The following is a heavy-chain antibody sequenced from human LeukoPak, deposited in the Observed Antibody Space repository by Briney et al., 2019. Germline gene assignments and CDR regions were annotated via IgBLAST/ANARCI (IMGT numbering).Heavy chain of an antibody. V-gene: IGHV4-61*08. CDR2: ISNSGGT. D-gene: IGHD1-26*01. J-gene: IGHJ4*02. CDR3: ARLSGSPWY. Sequence: SETLSLTCTVSGGSISSGGYYWSWIRQHPGRGLEWIGHISNSGGTNYNPSLKSRVTMSVETSKNQIFLRLTSVTAADTAVYYCARLSGSPWYWGQGTLVTVSS. CDR1: GGSISSGGYY.